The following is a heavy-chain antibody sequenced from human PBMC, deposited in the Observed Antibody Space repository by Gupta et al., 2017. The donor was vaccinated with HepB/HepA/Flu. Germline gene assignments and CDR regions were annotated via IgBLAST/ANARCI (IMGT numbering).Heavy chain of an antibody. CDR3: ARWEKYRRVFDP. Sequence: QVQLQESGPGLVKPSETLSLTCTVSGGSISDEYWSWIRQAAGKGLECIGRMHSSETTVYNPSLKSRVTMSLDTAKNQFSLTLRSVTAADTAVYYCARWEKYRRVFDPWGQGTRVIVSS. V-gene: IGHV4-4*07. J-gene: IGHJ5*02. CDR1: GGSISDEY. CDR2: MHSSETT. D-gene: IGHD1-26*01.